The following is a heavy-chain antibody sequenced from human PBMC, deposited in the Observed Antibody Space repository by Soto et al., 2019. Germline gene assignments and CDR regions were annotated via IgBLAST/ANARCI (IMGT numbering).Heavy chain of an antibody. J-gene: IGHJ6*02. CDR2: ISGSGGST. CDR3: AKDPITMVRGAVLGMDV. D-gene: IGHD3-10*01. Sequence: GGSLRLSCAASGFTFSSYAMSWVRQAPGKGLEWVSAISGSGGSTYYADSVEGRFTISRDNSKNTLYLQMNSLRAEDTAVYYCAKDPITMVRGAVLGMDVWGQGTTVTVSS. CDR1: GFTFSSYA. V-gene: IGHV3-23*01.